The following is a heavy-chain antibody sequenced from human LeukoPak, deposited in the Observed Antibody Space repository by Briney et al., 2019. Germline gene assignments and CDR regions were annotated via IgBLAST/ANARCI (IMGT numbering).Heavy chain of an antibody. D-gene: IGHD1-26*01. V-gene: IGHV4-61*02. CDR3: ARISLVYSGSDSAFDI. Sequence: SQTLSLTCTVSGGSISSGSYYWSWIRQPAGKGLEWIGRIYTSGSTNYNPSLKSRVTISVDTSKNQFSLKLSSVTAADTAVYYCARISLVYSGSDSAFDIWGQGTMVTVSS. CDR2: IYTSGST. CDR1: GGSISSGSYY. J-gene: IGHJ3*02.